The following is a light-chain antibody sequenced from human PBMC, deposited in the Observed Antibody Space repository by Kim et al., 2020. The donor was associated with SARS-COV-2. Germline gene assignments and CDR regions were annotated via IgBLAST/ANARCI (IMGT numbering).Light chain of an antibody. CDR1: QTVSRTF. CDR3: QQCYNSPFT. V-gene: IGKV3-20*01. CDR2: GAS. J-gene: IGKJ2*01. Sequence: EIVLTQSPGNLSLSPGERATLSCRSSQTVSRTFLGWYQQRPGQAPRLLIYGASNRATGIPDRFSGSGSGTDFTLTISRLEPEDSAVYYSQQCYNSPFTFGQGTKLEI.